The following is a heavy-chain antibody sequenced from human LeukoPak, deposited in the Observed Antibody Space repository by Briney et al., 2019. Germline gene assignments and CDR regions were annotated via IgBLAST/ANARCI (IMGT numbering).Heavy chain of an antibody. J-gene: IGHJ6*04. CDR3: ARARPMVRGVINRYGMDV. CDR1: GFTFSSYA. D-gene: IGHD3-10*01. Sequence: GGSLRLSCAASGFTFSSYAMHWVRQAPGKGLEWVAVISYDGSNKYYADSVKGRFTIPRDNSKNTLYLQMNSLRAEDTAVYYCARARPMVRGVINRYGMDVWGKGTTVTVSS. CDR2: ISYDGSNK. V-gene: IGHV3-30*04.